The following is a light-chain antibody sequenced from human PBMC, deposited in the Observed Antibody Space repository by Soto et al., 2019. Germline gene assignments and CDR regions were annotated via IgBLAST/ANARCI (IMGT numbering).Light chain of an antibody. CDR3: CSYAGSSTVV. CDR1: SSDVGSYNL. CDR2: EGS. V-gene: IGLV2-23*01. J-gene: IGLJ2*01. Sequence: QSALTQPASVSGSPGQSITISCTGNSSDVGSYNLVSWYQQHPGKAPKLMIYEGSKRPSGVSHRFSGSKSGNTASLTISGLQAEDEADYYCCSYAGSSTVVFGGGTKVTVL.